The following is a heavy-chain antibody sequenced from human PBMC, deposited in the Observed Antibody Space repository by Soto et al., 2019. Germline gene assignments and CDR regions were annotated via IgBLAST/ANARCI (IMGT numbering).Heavy chain of an antibody. J-gene: IGHJ5*02. V-gene: IGHV3-30*18. D-gene: IGHD2-2*01. CDR2: ISYDGSNK. CDR1: GFTFSSYG. CDR3: AKGVNIVVVPAATTPGDWFDP. Sequence: QVQLVESGGGVVQPGRSLRLSCAASGFTFSSYGMHWVRQAPGKGLEWVAVISYDGSNKYYADSVKGRFTISRDNSKNTLYLQMNSLRAEDTAVYYCAKGVNIVVVPAATTPGDWFDPWGQGTLVTVSS.